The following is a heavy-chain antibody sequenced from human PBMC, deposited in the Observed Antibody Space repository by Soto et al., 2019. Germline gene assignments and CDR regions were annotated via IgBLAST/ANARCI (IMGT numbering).Heavy chain of an antibody. CDR1: GFTFSSYD. V-gene: IGHV3-13*01. Sequence: PGGSLRLSCAASGFTFSSYDMHWVRQATGKGLEWVSAIGSAGDTYYLGSVKGRFTISRENAKNSLYLQMNSLRAGDTAVYYCARTFAFWRGYPDYGLDVWGQGTTVTVSS. CDR3: ARTFAFWRGYPDYGLDV. CDR2: IGSAGDT. J-gene: IGHJ6*02. D-gene: IGHD3-3*01.